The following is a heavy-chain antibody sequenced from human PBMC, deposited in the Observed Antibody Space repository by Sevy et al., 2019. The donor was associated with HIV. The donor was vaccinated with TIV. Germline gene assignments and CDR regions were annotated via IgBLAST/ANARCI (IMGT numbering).Heavy chain of an antibody. J-gene: IGHJ4*02. CDR3: AGPILTYNNGWSYYDY. Sequence: SETLSLTYTVSGASISSSGYYWGWIRQSPGKGLEWIASINYSGITFYNPSLKSRITISADTSKNQFSLDLNSVTAADTAIYYCAGPILTYNNGWSYYDYWGQGTVVTVSS. CDR2: INYSGIT. V-gene: IGHV4-39*01. CDR1: GASISSSGYY. D-gene: IGHD6-19*01.